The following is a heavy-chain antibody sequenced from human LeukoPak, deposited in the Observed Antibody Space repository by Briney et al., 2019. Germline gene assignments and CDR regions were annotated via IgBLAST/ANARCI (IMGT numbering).Heavy chain of an antibody. CDR3: ARIGVRGGD. CDR1: GGSISSSSYY. D-gene: IGHD3-10*01. V-gene: IGHV4-39*01. CDR2: IYYSGST. Sequence: SETLSLTCTVSGGSISSSSYYWGWIRQPPGKGREWIGSIYYSGSTYYNPSLKSRVTISVDTSKNQFSLKLSSVTAADTAVYYCARIGVRGGDWGQGTLVTASS. J-gene: IGHJ4*02.